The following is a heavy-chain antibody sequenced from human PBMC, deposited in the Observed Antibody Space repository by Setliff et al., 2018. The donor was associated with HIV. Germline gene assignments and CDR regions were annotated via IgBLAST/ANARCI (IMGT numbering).Heavy chain of an antibody. CDR2: LYSGGTT. CDR1: GFTVRSSY. V-gene: IGHV3-66*01. D-gene: IGHD1-26*01. Sequence: PGGSLRLSCAASGFTVRSSYMSWVRQAPGKGLERVSVLYSGGTTYYADSVKGRFTISRDNSENTLYLQMNSLRAEDTAVYYCASGSYGPFDYWGQGTLVTVSS. CDR3: ASGSYGPFDY. J-gene: IGHJ4*02.